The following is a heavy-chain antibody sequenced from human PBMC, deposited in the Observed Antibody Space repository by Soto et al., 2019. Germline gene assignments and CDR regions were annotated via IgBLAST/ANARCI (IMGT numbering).Heavy chain of an antibody. CDR2: ISSNGGST. CDR1: GFTFSSYA. CDR3: ARDRARYCSSTGCDPGVVDV. Sequence: GGSLRLSCAASGFTFSSYAMHWVRQAPGKGLEYVSAISSNGGSTYYANSVKGRFTISRDNSKNTLYLQMGSLRAEDMAVYYCARDRARYCSSTGCDPGVVDVWGKGTTVTVSS. J-gene: IGHJ6*04. V-gene: IGHV3-64*01. D-gene: IGHD2-2*01.